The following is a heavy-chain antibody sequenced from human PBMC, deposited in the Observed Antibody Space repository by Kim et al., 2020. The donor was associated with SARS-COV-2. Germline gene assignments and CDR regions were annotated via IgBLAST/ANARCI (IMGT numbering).Heavy chain of an antibody. Sequence: GGSLRLSCAASGFTFNDYYMTWIRQAPGKGLEWLSYISSSGRTVYYADSVKGRFTVSRDNAKKSLFLQMNNVRAEDTAVYFCARDKSGTRTGTPVGAFD. CDR2: ISSSGRTV. D-gene: IGHD6-19*01. CDR1: GFTFNDYY. J-gene: IGHJ3*02. V-gene: IGHV3-11*04. CDR3: ARDKSGTRTGTPVGAFD.